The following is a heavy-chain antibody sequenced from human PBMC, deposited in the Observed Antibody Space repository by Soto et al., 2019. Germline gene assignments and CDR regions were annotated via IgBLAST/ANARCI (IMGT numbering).Heavy chain of an antibody. CDR3: AKAGGSDYNYFGS. D-gene: IGHD1-26*01. Sequence: EVQLLESGGGLEQPGGSLRLSCATSGFTFSDYAMSWVRRTPRKGLEWVSAISGTGASTHYADSVLGRFTVSRDNSRNSLSLRMNSFGADDTVTYSCAKAGGSDYNYFGSCGQGGMVTVS. CDR1: GFTFSDYA. CDR2: ISGTGAST. V-gene: IGHV3-23*01. J-gene: IGHJ4*02.